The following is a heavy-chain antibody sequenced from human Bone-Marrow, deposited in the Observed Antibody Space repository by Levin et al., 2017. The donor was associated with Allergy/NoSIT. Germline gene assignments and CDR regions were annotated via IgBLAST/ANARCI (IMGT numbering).Heavy chain of an antibody. D-gene: IGHD6-13*01. Sequence: GESLKISCTGSGFAFGDFAVGWFRQSPGKGLEWLGLIRSNAYGGTTEYAASVEGRFTVSRDDSESIDYLQMNSLKNDDTGLYFCSKGGSGYRSNWPAVHSYFAPWGQGTQVTVSS. CDR3: SKGGSGYRSNWPAVHSYFAP. CDR2: IRSNAYGGTT. V-gene: IGHV3-49*03. CDR1: GFAFGDFA. J-gene: IGHJ5*02.